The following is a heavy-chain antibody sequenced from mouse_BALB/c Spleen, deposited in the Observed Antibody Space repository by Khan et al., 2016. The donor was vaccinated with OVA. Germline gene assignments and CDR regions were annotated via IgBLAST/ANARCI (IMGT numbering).Heavy chain of an antibody. CDR2: IWSGGIT. CDR3: ARNYDYDEGLAY. J-gene: IGHJ3*01. V-gene: IGHV2-2*02. D-gene: IGHD2-4*01. Sequence: QVQLKESGPGLVQPSQSLSITCTVSGFSLTSYGVHWVRQSPGKGLEWLGVIWSGGITDYSAAFISRLSISKDNSKSQVFFKMNSLQANDTVIYYCARNYDYDEGLAYWGQGTLVTVSA. CDR1: GFSLTSYG.